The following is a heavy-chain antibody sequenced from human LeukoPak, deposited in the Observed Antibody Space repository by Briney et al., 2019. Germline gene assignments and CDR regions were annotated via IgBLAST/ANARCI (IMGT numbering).Heavy chain of an antibody. CDR1: GGSISSGDYY. CDR2: IYYSGST. D-gene: IGHD2-15*01. CDR3: ARTHCSGGSCYSAWFDP. V-gene: IGHV4-30-4*01. Sequence: SQTLSLTCTVSGGSISSGDYYWSWIRQPPGKGLEWIGYIYYSGSTYYNPSLKSRLTISGDTSKNQFSLRLSSVTAADTAVYYCARTHCSGGSCYSAWFDPWGQGTLVTVSS. J-gene: IGHJ5*02.